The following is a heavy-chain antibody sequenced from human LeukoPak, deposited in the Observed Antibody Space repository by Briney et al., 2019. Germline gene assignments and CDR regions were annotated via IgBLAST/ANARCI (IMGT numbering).Heavy chain of an antibody. J-gene: IGHJ3*02. Sequence: PGGSLRLSCAASGFTFSDYAMHWVRQAPGKGLEWVANISYDGSNKYYADSVKGRFTTSRDNSKNTLYLQMNSLRAEDTAVYYCARSDSSSWYLGNAFDIWGQGTMVTVSS. D-gene: IGHD6-13*01. CDR1: GFTFSDYA. CDR2: ISYDGSNK. CDR3: ARSDSSSWYLGNAFDI. V-gene: IGHV3-30*04.